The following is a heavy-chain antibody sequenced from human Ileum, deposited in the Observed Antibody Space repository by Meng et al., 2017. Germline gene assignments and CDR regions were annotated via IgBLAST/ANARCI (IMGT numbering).Heavy chain of an antibody. CDR3: ARCQQYLVNNWFDP. D-gene: IGHD4-11*01. J-gene: IGHJ5*02. V-gene: IGHV4-4*02. CDR2: IYQSGNT. CDR1: GSSISSNKW. Sequence: QVERQASGPRLVYPSGALSLSCAVSGSSISSNKWWGWVRQSPGKGLEWIGEIYQSGNTNYNPALKSRVTISLDKSKNQFSLNLTSVTAADTAIYYCARCQQYLVNNWFDPWGQGILVTVSS.